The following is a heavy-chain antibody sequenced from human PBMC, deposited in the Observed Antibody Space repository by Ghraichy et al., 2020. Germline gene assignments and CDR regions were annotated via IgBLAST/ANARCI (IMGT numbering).Heavy chain of an antibody. CDR2: IWYDGSKK. CDR3: AREWDQQNYYYYGMDV. Sequence: GGSLRLSCAASGFTFTTYAMHWVRQTPGKGLEWVAFIWYDGSKKYYADSVKGRFTISRDNSKNTLYLQMNSLRAEDTAVYYCAREWDQQNYYYYGMDVWGQGTTVTVSS. D-gene: IGHD1-26*01. CDR1: GFTFTTYA. J-gene: IGHJ6*02. V-gene: IGHV3-33*01.